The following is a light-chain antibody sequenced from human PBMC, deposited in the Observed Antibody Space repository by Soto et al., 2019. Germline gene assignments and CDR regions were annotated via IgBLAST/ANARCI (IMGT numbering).Light chain of an antibody. Sequence: QSALTQPPSASGTPGQRVTISCSGSSSNIGSNTVNWYQQLPGTAPKLLIYDDNQRPSGVPDRFSGSRSATSASLAIRGLQSEDEADYYCATWDDSLNSWVFGGGTKLTVL. V-gene: IGLV1-44*01. CDR2: DDN. CDR1: SSNIGSNT. CDR3: ATWDDSLNSWV. J-gene: IGLJ3*02.